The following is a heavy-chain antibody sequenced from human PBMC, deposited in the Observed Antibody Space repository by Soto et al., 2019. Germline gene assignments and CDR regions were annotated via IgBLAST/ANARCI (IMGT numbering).Heavy chain of an antibody. D-gene: IGHD3-3*01. CDR3: ARGGDFWSGIDY. Sequence: LSLSCAASGFTFSNYAIHWVRQAPGKGLEWVAVISYDGSNKCYADSVKGRFTISRDNSKNTLYLQMSSLRAEDTAVYYCARGGDFWSGIDYWGQGTLVTVS. J-gene: IGHJ4*02. CDR1: GFTFSNYA. CDR2: ISYDGSNK. V-gene: IGHV3-30-3*01.